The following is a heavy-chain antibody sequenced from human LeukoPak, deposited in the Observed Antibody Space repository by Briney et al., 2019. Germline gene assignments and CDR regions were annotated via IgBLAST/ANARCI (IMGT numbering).Heavy chain of an antibody. Sequence: PSETLSLTCAVTGGSFSRFYGSWLRQPPGKGLEWIGEVTDYGGTTYNPSLKDRVSISLDTSKNQFSLTLSSVTAADTSIYYCARQLYWDGIDIWGQGTMVTVSS. CDR1: GGSFSRFY. D-gene: IGHD2-8*02. CDR3: ARQLYWDGIDI. J-gene: IGHJ3*02. V-gene: IGHV4-34*01. CDR2: VTDYGGT.